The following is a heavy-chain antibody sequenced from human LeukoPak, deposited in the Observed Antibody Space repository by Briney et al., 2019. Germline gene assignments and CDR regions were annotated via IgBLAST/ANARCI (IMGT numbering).Heavy chain of an antibody. Sequence: SETLSLTCAVYGGSFSGYYWSWIRQPPGKGLDWIGEINHSGSTNYNPSLKSRVTISVDTSKNQFSLKLSSVTAADTAVYYCARGASYYYYYMDVWGKGTTVTISS. CDR1: GGSFSGYY. J-gene: IGHJ6*03. V-gene: IGHV4-34*01. CDR3: ARGASYYYYYMDV. CDR2: INHSGST.